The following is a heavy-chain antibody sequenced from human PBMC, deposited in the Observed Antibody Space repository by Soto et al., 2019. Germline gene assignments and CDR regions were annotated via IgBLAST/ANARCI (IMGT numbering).Heavy chain of an antibody. D-gene: IGHD6-19*01. V-gene: IGHV3-48*01. Sequence: EVQLVESGGGLVQPGGSLRLSCAASGCSFSNYNMNWVRQAPGKGLEWVSYISSISSTKYYADSVKGRFTISRDNAKNSLYLKMNSRRAEDTAVHYCAREAVAGTLNWLDPWGQGTLVTVPS. CDR1: GCSFSNYN. CDR3: AREAVAGTLNWLDP. J-gene: IGHJ5*02. CDR2: ISSISSTK.